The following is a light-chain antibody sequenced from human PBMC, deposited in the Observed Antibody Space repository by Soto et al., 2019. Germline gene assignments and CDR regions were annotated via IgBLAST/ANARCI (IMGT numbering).Light chain of an antibody. CDR2: DAS. V-gene: IGKV1-5*01. CDR3: QQYRT. Sequence: DIHMTQSPSTLSASVGDRVTITCRASQSISSWLAWYQQKPGKAPKLLIYDASSLESGVPSRFSGSGSGTEFTLTISSLQPDDFATYYCQQYRTFGQGTKVDI. J-gene: IGKJ1*01. CDR1: QSISSW.